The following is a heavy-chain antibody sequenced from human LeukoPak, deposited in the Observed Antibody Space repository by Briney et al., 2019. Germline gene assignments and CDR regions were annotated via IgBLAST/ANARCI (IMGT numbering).Heavy chain of an antibody. CDR3: AKEKGDYYDSSGYYYPYYYYYYGMDV. D-gene: IGHD3-22*01. J-gene: IGHJ6*02. V-gene: IGHV3-23*01. CDR1: GFTFSSYA. Sequence: HSGGSLRLSCAASGFTFSSYAMSWVRQAPGKGLEWVSAISGSGGSTYYADSVKGRFTISRDNSKSTLYLQMNSLRAEDTAVYYCAKEKGDYYDSSGYYYPYYYYYYGMDVWGQGTTVTVSS. CDR2: ISGSGGST.